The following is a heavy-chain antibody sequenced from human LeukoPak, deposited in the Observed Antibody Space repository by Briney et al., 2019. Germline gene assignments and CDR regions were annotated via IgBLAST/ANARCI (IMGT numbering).Heavy chain of an antibody. CDR1: GYTFTSYD. CDR2: MNPNSGNT. D-gene: IGHD6-19*01. CDR3: ARSIYLARYSSGWYRKYYFDY. V-gene: IGHV1-8*01. Sequence: ASVKVSCKASGYTFTSYDINWVRQATGQGLEWMGWMNPNSGNTGYAQKLQGRVTMTTDTSTSTAYMELRSLRSDDTAVYYCARSIYLARYSSGWYRKYYFDYWGQGTLVTVSS. J-gene: IGHJ4*02.